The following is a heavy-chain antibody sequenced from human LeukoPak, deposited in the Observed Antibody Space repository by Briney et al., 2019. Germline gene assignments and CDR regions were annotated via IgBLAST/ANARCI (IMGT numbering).Heavy chain of an antibody. D-gene: IGHD2-2*01. V-gene: IGHV3-9*01. CDR2: ISWNSGSI. J-gene: IGHJ4*02. CDR3: AKDKGGVVVPAAIFDY. Sequence: QTGGSLRLSCAASGFTFDDYAMHWVRQAPGKGLEWVSGISWNSGSIGYADSVKGRFTISRDNAKNSLYLQMNSLRAEDTALYYCAKDKGGVVVPAAIFDYWGQGTLVTVSS. CDR1: GFTFDDYA.